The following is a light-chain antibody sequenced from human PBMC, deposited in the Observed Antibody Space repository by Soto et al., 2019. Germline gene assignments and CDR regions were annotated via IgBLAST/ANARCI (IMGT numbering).Light chain of an antibody. CDR1: SSDIGAGYD. J-gene: IGLJ3*02. V-gene: IGLV1-40*01. Sequence: QPVLTQRPSVSGVPGQSVIISCTGSSSDIGAGYDVHWYQQLPGRAPKLLIFGNTNRPAGVPDRFSASKSATSASLAITGLQTEDEADYYCQSYDTSLSAGVFGAGTKVTVL. CDR3: QSYDTSLSAGV. CDR2: GNT.